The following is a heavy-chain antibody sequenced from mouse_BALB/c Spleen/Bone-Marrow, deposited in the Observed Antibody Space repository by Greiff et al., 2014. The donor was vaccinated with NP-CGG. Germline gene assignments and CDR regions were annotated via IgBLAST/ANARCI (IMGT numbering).Heavy chain of an antibody. CDR1: GFTFSSLG. CDR2: ISSGSSTI. V-gene: IGHV5-17*02. J-gene: IGHJ4*01. Sequence: EVMLVESGGGLVQPGGSRKLSCAASGFTFSSLGMHWVRQAPEKGLEWDAYISSGSSTIYYADTVKGRFTISRDNPKNTLFLQMTSLRSEDTAMYYCAAITTVVVRYAMDYWGQGTSVTVSS. CDR3: AAITTVVVRYAMDY. D-gene: IGHD1-1*01.